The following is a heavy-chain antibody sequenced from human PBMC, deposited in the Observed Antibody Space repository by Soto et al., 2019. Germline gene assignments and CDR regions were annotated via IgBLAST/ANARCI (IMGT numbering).Heavy chain of an antibody. CDR3: ARQIFAADY. J-gene: IGHJ4*02. Sequence: QVQLVQSGAEVKKPGSSVKVSCEAPGGTFDHAAITWVRQAPGQGLEWVGGINPMFNSTHYAQKFQGRVTIAADAVTSTAFMELRGLTSDDTAVYYCARQIFAADYWGQGTLLFVSS. CDR2: INPMFNST. D-gene: IGHD3-9*01. V-gene: IGHV1-69*01. CDR1: GGTFDHAA.